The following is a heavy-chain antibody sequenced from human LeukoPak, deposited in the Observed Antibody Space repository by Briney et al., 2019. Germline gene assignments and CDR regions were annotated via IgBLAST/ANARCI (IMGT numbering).Heavy chain of an antibody. CDR2: ISGNNDNP. CDR1: GYTFSNFG. V-gene: IGHV1-18*01. J-gene: IGHJ4*02. CDR3: ARDGTSTDDK. D-gene: IGHD2-2*01. Sequence: ASVKVSCTASGYTFSNFGINWVRQAPGQGLEWMGWISGNNDNPNYGQKFQGRFTVTTASSTNTAYMELRNLRLDDTAVYYCARDGTSTDDKWGQGTLVTVSS.